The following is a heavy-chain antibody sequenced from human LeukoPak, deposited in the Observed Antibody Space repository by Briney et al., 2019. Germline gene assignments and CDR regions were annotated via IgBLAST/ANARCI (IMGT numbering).Heavy chain of an antibody. V-gene: IGHV3-30*18. D-gene: IGHD3-10*01. CDR2: ISYDGSNK. J-gene: IGHJ6*02. CDR1: GFTFSSYG. CDR3: AKDGHPPKLLWFGELLYYYYYGMDV. Sequence: GGSLRLSCAASGFTFSSYGMHWVRQAPGKGLEWGAVISYDGSNKYYADSVKGRFTISRDNSKNTLYLQMNSLRAEDTAVYYCAKDGHPPKLLWFGELLYYYYYGMDVWGQGTTVTVSS.